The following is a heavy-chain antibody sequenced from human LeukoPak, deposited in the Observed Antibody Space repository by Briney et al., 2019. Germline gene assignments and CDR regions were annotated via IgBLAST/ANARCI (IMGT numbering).Heavy chain of an antibody. CDR1: SYTFTRYG. D-gene: IGHD1-26*01. CDR3: ARSGRGTYYYFDL. J-gene: IGHJ4*02. Sequence: GASVKVSCKASSYTFTRYGISWVRQAPGQGLEWMGWISGYNGNTNYAQKFWGRVSMTADTSTSTAYMEVRSLRSDDTAVYYCARSGRGTYYYFDLWGQGTLVTVSS. CDR2: ISGYNGNT. V-gene: IGHV1-18*01.